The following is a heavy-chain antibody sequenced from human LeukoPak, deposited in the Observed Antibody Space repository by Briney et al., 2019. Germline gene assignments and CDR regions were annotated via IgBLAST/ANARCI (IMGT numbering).Heavy chain of an antibody. D-gene: IGHD4-17*01. CDR1: GFTFSSYG. Sequence: GGSLRLSCAAFGFTFSSYGMHWVRQAPGKGLEWVAFIRSGGSNKYYADSVKGRFTISRDNSKNTLFLQMNSLRAEDTAVYYCAKDYGRTLDYWGQGTLVTVSS. V-gene: IGHV3-30*02. J-gene: IGHJ4*02. CDR3: AKDYGRTLDY. CDR2: IRSGGSNK.